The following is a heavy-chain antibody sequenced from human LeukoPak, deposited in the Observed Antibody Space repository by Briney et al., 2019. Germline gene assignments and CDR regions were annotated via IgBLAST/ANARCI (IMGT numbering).Heavy chain of an antibody. J-gene: IGHJ4*02. D-gene: IGHD2/OR15-2a*01. CDR2: ISSNGGST. CDR3: VKDSTTFIVFDY. V-gene: IGHV3-64D*06. CDR1: GFTFSIYA. Sequence: QAGGPLRLSCLASGFTFSIYAMHWVPQAPGKGLEYVSAISSNGGSTYYADSVKGRFTISRDNSKNTLYLQMSSLRAEDTAVYYCVKDSTTFIVFDYWGQGTLVTVSS.